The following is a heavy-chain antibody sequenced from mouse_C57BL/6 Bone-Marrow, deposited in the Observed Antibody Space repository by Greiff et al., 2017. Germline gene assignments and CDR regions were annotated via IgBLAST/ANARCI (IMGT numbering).Heavy chain of an antibody. D-gene: IGHD2-12*01. CDR1: GFTLSNYW. CDR2: IRLKSDNYAT. V-gene: IGHV6-3*01. CDR3: TEGDSV. J-gene: IGHJ4*01. Sequence: EVQGVQSGRGLVQPGGTMYLSCVASGFTLSNYWVHWVRQSPEKGLEWVAQIRLKSDNYATHYAESVKGRFTISRDDSKSSVYLQMNNLRAEDTGIYYCTEGDSVWGQGTSVTVSS.